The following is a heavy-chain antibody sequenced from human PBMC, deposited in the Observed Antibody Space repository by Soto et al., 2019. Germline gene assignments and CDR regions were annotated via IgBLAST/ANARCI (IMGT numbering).Heavy chain of an antibody. J-gene: IGHJ4*02. CDR1: GFTFSSYW. CDR2: INSDGSRT. CDR3: ERGNFSHCSSFTCYGVFDY. V-gene: IGHV3-74*01. Sequence: EVQLVESGGGLLQPGGSLRLSCAASGFTFSSYWMHWVRQGPGKGLMWVSGINSDGSRTAYADSVKGRFTISRDNAKNTLFLQMNSLRAEDAAVYYCERGNFSHCSSFTCYGVFDYWGRGTLVTVSS. D-gene: IGHD2-2*01.